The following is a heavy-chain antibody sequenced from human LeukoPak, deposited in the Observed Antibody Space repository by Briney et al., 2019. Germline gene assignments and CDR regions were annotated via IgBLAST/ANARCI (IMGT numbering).Heavy chain of an antibody. Sequence: ASVKVSCKASGYTFTGYYMHWVRQAPGQGLEWMGWINPNGGGTNYAQKFQGRVTMTRDTSISTAYMELSRLRSDDTAVYYCARDHGPDYYDSSGYHYWGQGTLVTVSS. CDR3: ARDHGPDYYDSSGYHY. CDR1: GYTFTGYY. CDR2: INPNGGGT. V-gene: IGHV1-2*02. D-gene: IGHD3-22*01. J-gene: IGHJ4*02.